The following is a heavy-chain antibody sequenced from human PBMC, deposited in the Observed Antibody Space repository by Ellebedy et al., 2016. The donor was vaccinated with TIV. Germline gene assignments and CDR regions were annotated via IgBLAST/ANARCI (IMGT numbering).Heavy chain of an antibody. CDR3: ALRRRGSGSYWYFDY. V-gene: IGHV1-24*01. J-gene: IGHJ4*02. Sequence: ASVKVSCKVSGYTLTELSMHWVRQAPGKGLEWMGGFDPEDGETIYAQKFQGRVTMTEDTSTDTAYMELSSLRSEDTAVYYCALRRRGSGSYWYFDYWGQGTLVTVSS. D-gene: IGHD3-10*01. CDR1: GYTLTELS. CDR2: FDPEDGET.